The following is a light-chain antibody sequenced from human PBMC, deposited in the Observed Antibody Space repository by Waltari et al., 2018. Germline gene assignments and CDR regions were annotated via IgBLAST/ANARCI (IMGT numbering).Light chain of an antibody. V-gene: IGKV3-15*01. CDR3: QQYNNWPSWT. Sequence: EIVMTQSPATLSVSPGERATLSCRASQRVSSNLAWYQQKPGQAPRPLIYGASTRATGIPARFSGSGSGTEFTLTISSMQSEDFAVYYCQQYNNWPSWTFGQGTKLEIK. CDR1: QRVSSN. CDR2: GAS. J-gene: IGKJ1*01.